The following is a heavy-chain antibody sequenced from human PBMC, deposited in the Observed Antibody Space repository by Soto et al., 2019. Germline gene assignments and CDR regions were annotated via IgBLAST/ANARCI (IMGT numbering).Heavy chain of an antibody. D-gene: IGHD6-13*01. CDR3: ARDFKGFSQQLVPLDY. V-gene: IGHV3-21*01. CDR1: GFTFSSYS. J-gene: IGHJ4*02. Sequence: PGGSLRLSCAASGFTFSSYSMNWVRQAPGKGLEWVSSISSSSSYIYYADSVKGRFTISRDNAKNSLYLQMNSLRAEDTAVYYCARDFKGFSQQLVPLDYWGQGTLVTVSS. CDR2: ISSSSSYI.